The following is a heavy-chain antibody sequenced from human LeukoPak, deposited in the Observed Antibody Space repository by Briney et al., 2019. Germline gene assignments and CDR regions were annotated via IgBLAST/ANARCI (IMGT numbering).Heavy chain of an antibody. CDR2: INQDGTDK. CDR3: VTYSTGLYKGLEF. V-gene: IGHV3-7*03. Sequence: GGSLRLSCAASGFTFTTYWMSWIRQAPGKGLEWVANINQDGTDKYYVDSVKGRFTFSRDNAQNSLYMQMSSLRVEDTAVYYCVTYSTGLYKGLEFWGQGTQVTVSS. CDR1: GFTFTTYW. D-gene: IGHD2-8*02. J-gene: IGHJ4*02.